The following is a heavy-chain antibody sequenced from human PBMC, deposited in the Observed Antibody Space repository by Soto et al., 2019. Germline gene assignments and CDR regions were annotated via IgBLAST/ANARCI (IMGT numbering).Heavy chain of an antibody. CDR3: AHSILRHSAYPNFDY. Sequence: SGTTLVNPTPTLTLTCTFSGFSLSTSVVGGGWIRQPPGKALEWLALIHWNDDKRYSPSLKNRLTITKDTSKNQVVLTLTNMDPVDTATYYCAHSILRHSAYPNFDYWGPATLVTVSS. J-gene: IGHJ4*02. V-gene: IGHV2-5*01. CDR2: IHWNDDK. D-gene: IGHD5-12*01. CDR1: GFSLSTSVVG.